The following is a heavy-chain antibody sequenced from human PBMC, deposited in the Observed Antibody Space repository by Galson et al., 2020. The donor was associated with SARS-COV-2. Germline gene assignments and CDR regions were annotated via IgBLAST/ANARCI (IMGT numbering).Heavy chain of an antibody. CDR3: ADDYHYGDPGFGFEP. J-gene: IGHJ5*02. D-gene: IGHD4-17*01. CDR1: KFTFTRYG. V-gene: IGHV3-30*02. CDR2: LRPDGTDP. Sequence: GGSLRLSCAASKFTFTRYGMHWVRQVPGKGLEWVAFLRPDGTDPHYADSVKGRFTISMDTSKYTLYLQMNSLRTEDTTVYYCADDYHYGDPGFGFEPWGQGTLVTGSS.